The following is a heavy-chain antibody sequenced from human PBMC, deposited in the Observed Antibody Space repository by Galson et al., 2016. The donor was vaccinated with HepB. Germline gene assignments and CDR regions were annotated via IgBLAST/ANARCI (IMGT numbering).Heavy chain of an antibody. V-gene: IGHV3-11*04. D-gene: IGHD5-24*01. CDR3: VRAAYKNGYRYFDQ. J-gene: IGHJ4*02. CDR2: TPGSGSYE. CDR1: GFIFSDYY. Sequence: SLRLSCAASGFIFSDYYMNWIRQAPGKGLEWVSYTPGSGSYEYFADSVRGRFAISRDNARNAVFLQLNSLRADDTAVSYCVRAAYKNGYRYFDQWGQGTLVTVSS.